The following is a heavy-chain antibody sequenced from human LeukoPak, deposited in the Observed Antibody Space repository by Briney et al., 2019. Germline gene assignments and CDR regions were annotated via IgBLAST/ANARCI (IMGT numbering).Heavy chain of an antibody. J-gene: IGHJ3*02. CDR3: AKGGRVRFLEWLATQTEDAFDI. Sequence: GGSLRLSCAASGFTFSSYAMSWVRQAPGKGLEWVSAISGSGGSTYYADSVKGRFTISRDNSKNTLYLQMNSLRAEDTAAYYCAKGGRVRFLEWLATQTEDAFDIWGQGTMVTVSS. D-gene: IGHD3-3*01. CDR2: ISGSGGST. V-gene: IGHV3-23*01. CDR1: GFTFSSYA.